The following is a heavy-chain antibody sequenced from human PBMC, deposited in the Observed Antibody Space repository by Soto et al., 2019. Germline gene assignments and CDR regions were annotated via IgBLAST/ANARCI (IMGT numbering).Heavy chain of an antibody. Sequence: VQLLESGGDLVQPGGSLTLSCTPSGFTFDNSAMTRVRLAPGKGLEWVASISAAGGASYYADSVKGRFVISRDNSKESLALQMTRLRVDDSAVYYCAKNHRTTYEADCWGQGTRGTVSS. V-gene: IGHV3-23*01. D-gene: IGHD3-22*01. J-gene: IGHJ4*02. CDR2: ISAAGGAS. CDR1: GFTFDNSA. CDR3: AKNHRTTYEADC.